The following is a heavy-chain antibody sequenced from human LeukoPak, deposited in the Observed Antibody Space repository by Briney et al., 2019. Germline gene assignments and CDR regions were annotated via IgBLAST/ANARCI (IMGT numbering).Heavy chain of an antibody. CDR3: ARESSSGYSGYDPVAFDY. D-gene: IGHD5-12*01. CDR2: FSSSSSYI. Sequence: GGSLRLSCAASGFTFSSYSMNWVRQAPGKGLEWVSSFSSSSSYIYYADSVKGRFTISRDNAKNSLYLQMNSLRVEDTAVYYCARESSSGYSGYDPVAFDYWGQGTLVTVSS. V-gene: IGHV3-21*01. J-gene: IGHJ4*02. CDR1: GFTFSSYS.